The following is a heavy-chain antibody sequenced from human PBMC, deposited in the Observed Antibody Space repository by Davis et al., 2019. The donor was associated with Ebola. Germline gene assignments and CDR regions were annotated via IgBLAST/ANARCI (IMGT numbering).Heavy chain of an antibody. J-gene: IGHJ4*02. Sequence: PGGSLRLSCVASGFTFNEYEMNWVRQAPGKGLEWISYISDSGSNAYYTESVKGRFTISRDNAKNSLFLQMDTLRVEDTAVYYCVPGTWIRGQGSLVTVSS. CDR1: GFTFNEYE. CDR3: VPGTWI. V-gene: IGHV3-48*03. D-gene: IGHD5-18*01. CDR2: ISDSGSNA.